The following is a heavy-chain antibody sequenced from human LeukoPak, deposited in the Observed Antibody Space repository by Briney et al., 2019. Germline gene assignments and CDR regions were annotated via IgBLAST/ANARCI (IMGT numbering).Heavy chain of an antibody. V-gene: IGHV3-23*01. CDR3: AKVDTAMQSGPYYFDY. CDR1: GFTFSSYA. J-gene: IGHJ4*02. CDR2: ISGSGGST. Sequence: PGGSLRLSCAASGFTFSSYAMSWVRQAPGKGLEWVSAISGSGGSTYYADSVKGRFTISRDNSKNTLYLQMNSLRAEDTAVYYRAKVDTAMQSGPYYFDYWGQGTLVTVSS. D-gene: IGHD5-18*01.